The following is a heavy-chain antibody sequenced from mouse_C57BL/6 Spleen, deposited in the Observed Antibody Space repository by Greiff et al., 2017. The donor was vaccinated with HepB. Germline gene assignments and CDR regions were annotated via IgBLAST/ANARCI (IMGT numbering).Heavy chain of an antibody. V-gene: IGHV1-82*01. CDR1: GYAFSSSW. J-gene: IGHJ3*01. Sequence: QVQLKQSGPELVKPGASVKISCKASGYAFSSSWMNWVKQRPGKGLEWIGRIYPGDGDTNYNGKFKGKATLTADKSSSTAYMQLSNLTSEDSAVYSCASGGNYDYSSWFAYWGQGTLVTVSA. CDR2: IYPGDGDT. CDR3: ASGGNYDYSSWFAY. D-gene: IGHD2-4*01.